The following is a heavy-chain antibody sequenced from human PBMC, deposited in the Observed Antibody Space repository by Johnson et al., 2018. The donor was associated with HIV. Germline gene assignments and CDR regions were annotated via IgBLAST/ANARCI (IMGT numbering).Heavy chain of an antibody. Sequence: QVQLVESGGGLVKPGGSLRLSCAASGFTFSSYGMHWVRQAPGKGLEWVAFIRYDGSNKYYADSVKGRFTISRDNSKNTLYLQMNSLRAEDTAVYYCAKVRGSGWYRDAFDIWGQGTMVTVSS. CDR2: IRYDGSNK. D-gene: IGHD6-19*01. J-gene: IGHJ3*02. V-gene: IGHV3-30*02. CDR1: GFTFSSYG. CDR3: AKVRGSGWYRDAFDI.